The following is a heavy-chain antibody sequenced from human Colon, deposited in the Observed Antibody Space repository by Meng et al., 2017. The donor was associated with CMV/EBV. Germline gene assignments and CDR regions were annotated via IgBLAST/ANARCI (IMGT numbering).Heavy chain of an antibody. V-gene: IGHV4-38-2*02. D-gene: IGHD2-2*02. CDR2: RFHSGTT. CDR1: DYSISSGFY. CDR3: ARDLLPAAITGYAMDV. J-gene: IGHJ6*02. Sequence: SETLSLTCSVSDYSISSGFYWGWIRQRPGVGLEWIGSRFHSGTTYYNPSLKSRVTISLDMSKNQFSLRLSSVTAADTAVYYCARDLLPAAITGYAMDVWGQGTTVTVSS.